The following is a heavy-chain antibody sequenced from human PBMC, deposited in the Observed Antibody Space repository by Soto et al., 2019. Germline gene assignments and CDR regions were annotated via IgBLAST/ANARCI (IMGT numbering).Heavy chain of an antibody. J-gene: IGHJ6*02. Sequence: GGSLRLSCAASGFTFSSYAMHWVRQAPGKGLEWVAVISYDGSNKYYADSVKGRFTISRDNSKNTLYLQMNSLRAEDTAVYYCAGLKLTGDVGYYYGMDVWGQGTTVTVSS. V-gene: IGHV3-30-3*01. CDR1: GFTFSSYA. D-gene: IGHD7-27*01. CDR3: AGLKLTGDVGYYYGMDV. CDR2: ISYDGSNK.